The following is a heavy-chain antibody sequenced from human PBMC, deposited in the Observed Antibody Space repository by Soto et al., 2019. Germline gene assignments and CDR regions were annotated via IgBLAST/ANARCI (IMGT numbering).Heavy chain of an antibody. Sequence: PSEILSLTCAISGDRVSSNSAAWNWIRQFPSRGPEWLGRTYYRSKWYNDYAVSVKRRITINPDTSKNQFSLQLNSVTHEDTAVYYCARDTYDSSGYGIWGQGTMVT. CDR3: ARDTYDSSGYGI. V-gene: IGHV6-1*01. CDR1: GDRVSSNSAA. CDR2: TYYRSKWYN. D-gene: IGHD3-22*01. J-gene: IGHJ3*02.